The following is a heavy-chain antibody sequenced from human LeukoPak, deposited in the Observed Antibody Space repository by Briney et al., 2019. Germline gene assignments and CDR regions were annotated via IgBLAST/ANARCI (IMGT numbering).Heavy chain of an antibody. V-gene: IGHV3-15*07. D-gene: IGHD3-22*01. J-gene: IGHJ5*02. CDR2: IRSNSDGGTI. Sequence: GGSLRLSCATSGFTFSNVWMNWVRQAPGKGLEWVGRIRSNSDGGTIDYAAPVKGRFALSRDDSKNTLYLQMNSLQTEDTAVYYCATDFYDTTWGQGTLVTVSS. CDR3: ATDFYDTT. CDR1: GFTFSNVW.